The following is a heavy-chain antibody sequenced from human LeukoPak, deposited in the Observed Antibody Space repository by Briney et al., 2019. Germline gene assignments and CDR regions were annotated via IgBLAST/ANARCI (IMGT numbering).Heavy chain of an antibody. Sequence: ASVKVSCKASGYTFTGYGISWVRQAPGQGLEWMGWVSAYNGNTNYAQKFQGRVTMTTDTPTSTVCMELRSLRSDDTAVYYCGRHDGGSGWPWLGIDYWGQGTLVTVSS. CDR3: GRHDGGSGWPWLGIDY. CDR1: GYTFTGYG. V-gene: IGHV1-18*01. J-gene: IGHJ4*02. D-gene: IGHD6-25*01. CDR2: VSAYNGNT.